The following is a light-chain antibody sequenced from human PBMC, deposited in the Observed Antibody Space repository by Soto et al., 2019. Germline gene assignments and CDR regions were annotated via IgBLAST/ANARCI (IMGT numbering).Light chain of an antibody. CDR2: AAS. V-gene: IGKV1-33*01. CDR3: PQYENLPT. J-gene: IGKJ5*01. CDR1: QNINNY. Sequence: DIQIIQSPSSLSASVGARVTITCQASQNINNYLNWYQQQPGRAPHLLIYAASNLEAGVPSSFRGSASATDSTSTISRLQPEDIATYYCPQYENLPTFGPETRLDIK.